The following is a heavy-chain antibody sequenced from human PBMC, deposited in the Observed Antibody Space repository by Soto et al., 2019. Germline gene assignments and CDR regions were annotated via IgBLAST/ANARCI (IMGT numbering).Heavy chain of an antibody. D-gene: IGHD1-1*01. V-gene: IGHV3-7*01. J-gene: IGHJ6*02. CDR3: ARETDDYYYYYYGMDV. CDR2: IKQDGSEK. CDR1: GFTFSSYW. Sequence: GESLKISFAASGFTFSSYWMSWVRQAPGKGLEWVANIKQDGSEKYYVDSVKGRFTISRDNAKNSLYLQMNSLRAEDTAVYYCARETDDYYYYYYGMDVWGQGTTVTVSS.